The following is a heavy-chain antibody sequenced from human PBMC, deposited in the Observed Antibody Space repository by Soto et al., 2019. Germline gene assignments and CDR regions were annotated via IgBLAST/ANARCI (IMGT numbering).Heavy chain of an antibody. CDR3: AREYFSGGSCSDYDYYYYYGMDV. CDR1: GYTFTSYG. CDR2: ISAYNGNT. V-gene: IGHV1-18*01. Sequence: ASVKVSFKASGYTFTSYGISWVRQAPGQGLERMGWISAYNGNTNYAQKLQGRVTMTTDTSTSTAYMELRSLRSDDTAVYYCAREYFSGGSCSDYDYYYYYGMDVWCQGTTVTVSS. D-gene: IGHD2-15*01. J-gene: IGHJ6*02.